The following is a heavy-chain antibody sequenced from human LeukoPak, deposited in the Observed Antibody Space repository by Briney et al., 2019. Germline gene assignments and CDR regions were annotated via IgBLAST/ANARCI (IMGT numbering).Heavy chain of an antibody. CDR1: GYRFTNYW. CDR2: IYPDDSNT. D-gene: IGHD3-3*01. Sequence: GESLKISCKGSGYRFTNYWIGWVRQMPGKGLEWMGIIYPDDSNTKYSPSFQGLVTISADKSISTAYLQSSSLKASDTAMYYCAVHSITIFGVPRGWFDPWGQGTLVTVSS. V-gene: IGHV5-51*01. CDR3: AVHSITIFGVPRGWFDP. J-gene: IGHJ5*02.